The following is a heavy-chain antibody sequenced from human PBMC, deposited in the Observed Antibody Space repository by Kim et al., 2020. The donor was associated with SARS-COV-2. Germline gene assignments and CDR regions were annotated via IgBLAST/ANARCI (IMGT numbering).Heavy chain of an antibody. D-gene: IGHD6-13*01. CDR1: GYTFTGYY. CDR3: ARDLTGYSSSWPIDY. V-gene: IGHV1-2*02. Sequence: ASVKVSCKASGYTFTGYYMHWVRQAPGQGLEWMGWINPNSGGTNYAQKFQGRVTMTRDTSISTAYMELSRLRSDDTAVYYCARDLTGYSSSWPIDYWGQGTLVTVSS. J-gene: IGHJ4*02. CDR2: INPNSGGT.